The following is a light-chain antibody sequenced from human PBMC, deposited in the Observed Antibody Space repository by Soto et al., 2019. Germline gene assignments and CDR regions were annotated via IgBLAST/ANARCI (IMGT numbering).Light chain of an antibody. J-gene: IGKJ4*01. Sequence: DIQMTQSPSSLSASVGDRVNITCRASQSIGNFLNWYQQKPGTVPKVLIYSASSLQSGVPSRFSGSGFGTYFTLTINSLQPDYFANYYCQQRHTITTFGGGTTVEIK. CDR2: SAS. CDR1: QSIGNF. V-gene: IGKV1-39*01. CDR3: QQRHTITT.